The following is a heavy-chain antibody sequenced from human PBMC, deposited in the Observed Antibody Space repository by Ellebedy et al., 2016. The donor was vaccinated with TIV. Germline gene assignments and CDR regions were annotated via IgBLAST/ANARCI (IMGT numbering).Heavy chain of an antibody. V-gene: IGHV1-18*01. D-gene: IGHD3-10*01. J-gene: IGHJ5*02. Sequence: ASVKVFCKASGYTFTSYGITWVRQAPGQGLERMGWISAHNGHTNYAQKLQGRVTMTTESSTSTAYMELQSLRSDDTAVYYCARDQEASPYYYGSGTYIVWFDPWGPGTLVTVSS. CDR3: ARDQEASPYYYGSGTYIVWFDP. CDR1: GYTFTSYG. CDR2: ISAHNGHT.